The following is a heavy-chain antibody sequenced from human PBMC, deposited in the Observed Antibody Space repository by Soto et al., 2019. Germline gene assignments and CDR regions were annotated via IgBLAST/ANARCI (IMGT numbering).Heavy chain of an antibody. Sequence: GGSLRLSCAASGFTFSSYGMHWVRQSPGKGLESVAVIWYCGSNKYYADFVKCRFTISRDNAKNTLYMQMNSLRAEDTDVYYCARDEGYDGSGSWFDPWGQGTLVTVSS. CDR2: IWYCGSNK. J-gene: IGHJ5*02. V-gene: IGHV3-33*01. CDR1: GFTFSSYG. CDR3: ARDEGYDGSGSWFDP. D-gene: IGHD3-10*01.